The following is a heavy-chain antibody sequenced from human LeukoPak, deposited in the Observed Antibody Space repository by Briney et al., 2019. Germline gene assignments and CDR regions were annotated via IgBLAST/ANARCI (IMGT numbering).Heavy chain of an antibody. CDR2: ISSSSSYI. CDR1: GFTFSSYS. CDR3: ASEYWDGVTISNWFDP. D-gene: IGHD3-3*01. V-gene: IGHV3-21*01. J-gene: IGHJ5*02. Sequence: PGGSLRLSCAASGFTFSSYSMNWVRRAPGKGLEWVSSISSSSSYIYYADSVKGRFTISRDNAKNSLYLQMNSLRAEDTAVYYCASEYWDGVTISNWFDPWGQGTLVTVSS.